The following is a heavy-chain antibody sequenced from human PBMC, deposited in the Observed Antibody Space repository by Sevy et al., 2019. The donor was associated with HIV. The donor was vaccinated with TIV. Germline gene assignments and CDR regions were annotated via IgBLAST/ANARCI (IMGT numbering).Heavy chain of an antibody. V-gene: IGHV5-51*01. CDR2: IYPGDSET. CDR1: GYRFTNYW. Sequence: GESLKISCKGSGYRFTNYWIGWVRQMPGKGLEWMGSIYPGDSETTYSPSFQGQVTISADNSITTAYLQWSGLKASDSVMYYCARPRVYGDGAFDIWGQGTMVTVSS. D-gene: IGHD4-17*01. CDR3: ARPRVYGDGAFDI. J-gene: IGHJ3*02.